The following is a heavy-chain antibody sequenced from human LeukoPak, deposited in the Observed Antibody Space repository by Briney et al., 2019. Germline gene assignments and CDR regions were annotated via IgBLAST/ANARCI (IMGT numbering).Heavy chain of an antibody. Sequence: ASVKVSCKASGYTVTGYYMHWVRHAPGQGLGWMGWINPSRGGRNYAQKFQGRVTMTRDTSISTAYMELSRLRSDDTAVYYCARDVRAVAGHFDYWGQGTLVTVSS. CDR1: GYTVTGYY. D-gene: IGHD6-19*01. CDR3: ARDVRAVAGHFDY. V-gene: IGHV1-2*02. J-gene: IGHJ4*02. CDR2: INPSRGGR.